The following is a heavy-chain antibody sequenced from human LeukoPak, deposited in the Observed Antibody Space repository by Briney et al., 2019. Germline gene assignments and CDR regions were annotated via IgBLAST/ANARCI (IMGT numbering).Heavy chain of an antibody. D-gene: IGHD5/OR15-5a*01. CDR1: GFTFSSYG. CDR3: AKLSWHLAPYYNYYYMDV. CDR2: IRYDGSNK. Sequence: GGSLRLSCAASGFTFSSYGMHWVRQAPGKGLEWVAFIRYDGSNKYYADSVKGRFTISRDNSKNTLYLQMNSLRAEDTAVYYCAKLSWHLAPYYNYYYMDVWGKGTTVTISS. J-gene: IGHJ6*03. V-gene: IGHV3-30*02.